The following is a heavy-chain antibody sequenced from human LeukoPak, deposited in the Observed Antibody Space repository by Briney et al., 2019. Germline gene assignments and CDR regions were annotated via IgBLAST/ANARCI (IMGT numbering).Heavy chain of an antibody. V-gene: IGHV1-46*01. CDR2: INPSGGST. CDR3: ARDPIAAAGTLELDY. Sequence: ASVKVSCKASGYTFTSYYMHWVRQAPGQGLEWMGIINPSGGSTSYAQKFQGRATMTRDTSTSTVYMELSSLRSEDTAVYYCARDPIAAAGTLELDYWGQGTLVTVSS. CDR1: GYTFTSYY. D-gene: IGHD6-13*01. J-gene: IGHJ4*02.